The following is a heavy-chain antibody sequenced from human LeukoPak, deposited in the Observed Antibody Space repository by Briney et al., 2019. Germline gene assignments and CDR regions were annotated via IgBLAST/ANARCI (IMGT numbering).Heavy chain of an antibody. CDR1: GGSISSYY. CDR3: AREGVAARLDY. J-gene: IGHJ4*02. CDR2: IYYSGST. D-gene: IGHD6-13*01. Sequence: SETLSLTCTVSGGSISSYYWSWIRQPPGKGLEWIGYIYYSGSTNYNPSLKSRVTISVDTSKNQFSLKLSSVSAADTAVYYCAREGVAARLDYWGQGTLVTVSS. V-gene: IGHV4-59*01.